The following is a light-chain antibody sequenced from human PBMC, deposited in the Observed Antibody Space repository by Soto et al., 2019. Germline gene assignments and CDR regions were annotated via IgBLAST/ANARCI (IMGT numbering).Light chain of an antibody. V-gene: IGLV2-23*03. CDR1: SSDVGSYNL. J-gene: IGLJ3*02. Sequence: QSVLTQPASVSGSPGQSITISCTGTSSDVGSYNLVSWYQHHPGKAPKLMIYEGSKRPSGVSNRFSGSKSGNTASLTISGLQAEDEADYYCCSYAGSSTVGVFGGGTKLTVL. CDR3: CSYAGSSTVGV. CDR2: EGS.